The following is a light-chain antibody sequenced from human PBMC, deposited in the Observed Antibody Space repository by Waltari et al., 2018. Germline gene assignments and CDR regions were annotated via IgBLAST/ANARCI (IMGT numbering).Light chain of an antibody. Sequence: ESVLTQSPATLSLYPGDRATISCRASQSVSSYLAWYQQKPAQAPRLLIYDASNRATGIPARFSGSGSGTDFTLTISSLEPEDFAVYYCQQRSNWPRVTFGGGTKVEIK. J-gene: IGKJ4*01. CDR3: QQRSNWPRVT. CDR1: QSVSSY. V-gene: IGKV3-11*01. CDR2: DAS.